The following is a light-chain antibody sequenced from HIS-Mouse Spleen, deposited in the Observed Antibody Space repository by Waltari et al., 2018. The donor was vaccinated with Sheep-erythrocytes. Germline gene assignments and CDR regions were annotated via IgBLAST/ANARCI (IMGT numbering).Light chain of an antibody. J-gene: IGLJ1*01. Sequence: QSALTQPRSVSGSPGQSVTIPCTGTSSDVGCSNYVPWYQQHPGKAPKLMIYDVSKRPSGVPDRFSGSKSGNTASLTISGLQAEDEADYYCCSYAGSYNHVFATGTKVTVL. CDR1: SSDVGCSNY. V-gene: IGLV2-11*01. CDR3: CSYAGSYNHV. CDR2: DVS.